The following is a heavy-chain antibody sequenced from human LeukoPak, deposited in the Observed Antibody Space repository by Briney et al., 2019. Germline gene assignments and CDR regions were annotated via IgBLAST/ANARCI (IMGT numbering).Heavy chain of an antibody. CDR2: ISFNGNDK. J-gene: IGHJ4*02. D-gene: IGHD5/OR15-5a*01. V-gene: IGHV3-30*04. CDR3: TRVAEGYNVYNPGEEYDS. CDR1: GFGLGSYN. Sequence: GGSLRLSCAGSGFGLGSYNMYWIRQAPGKGLEWVTLISFNGNDKKYADSVKGRFTISRDNSKNTLYLQVNSLRLEDTAVYYCTRVAEGYNVYNPGEEYDSWGQGTLVTVSS.